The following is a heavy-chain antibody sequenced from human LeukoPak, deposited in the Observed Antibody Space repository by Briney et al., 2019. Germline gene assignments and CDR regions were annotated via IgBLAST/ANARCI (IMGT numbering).Heavy chain of an antibody. D-gene: IGHD3-22*01. J-gene: IGHJ4*02. V-gene: IGHV3-23*01. CDR1: GFTFSSYG. CDR2: ISGSGGST. Sequence: GGSLRLSCAASGFTFSSYGMSWVRQAPGKGLEWVSAISGSGGSTYYADSVKGRFTISRDNSKNTLYLQMNSLRAEDTAVYYCARGDPKYYYDSSGYGLFDYWGQGTLVTVSS. CDR3: ARGDPKYYYDSSGYGLFDY.